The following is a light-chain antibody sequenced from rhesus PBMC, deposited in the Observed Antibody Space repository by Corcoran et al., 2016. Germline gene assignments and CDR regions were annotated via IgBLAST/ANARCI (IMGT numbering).Light chain of an antibody. V-gene: IGKV4-1*01. J-gene: IGKJ3*01. CDR1: QNLLYSSNNKNY. CDR2: WAS. CDR3: QQYYTSPLT. Sequence: DIVMTQSPDSLAVSLGERVTINCKSSQNLLYSSNNKNYLAWYQQKPGQAPQLLIYWASTRESGVPERFSGSGSGTDFTLTISGLQAEDVAVYYCQQYYTSPLTFGPGTKLDIK.